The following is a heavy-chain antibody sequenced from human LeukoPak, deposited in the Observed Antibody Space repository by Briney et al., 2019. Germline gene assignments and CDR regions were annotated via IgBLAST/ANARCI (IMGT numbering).Heavy chain of an antibody. CDR3: ATVWYSSSWYYFDY. J-gene: IGHJ4*02. D-gene: IGHD6-13*01. Sequence: SQTLSLTCTVSGGSISSGGYYWSWIRQHPGKGLEWIGYIYYSGSTYYNPSLKSRVTISVDTSKNQFSLKLSSVTAADTAVYYCATVWYSSSWYYFDYWGQGTLVTVSS. CDR2: IYYSGST. CDR1: GGSISSGGYY. V-gene: IGHV4-31*03.